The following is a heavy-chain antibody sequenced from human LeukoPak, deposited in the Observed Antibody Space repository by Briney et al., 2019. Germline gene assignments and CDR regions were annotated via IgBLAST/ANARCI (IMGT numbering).Heavy chain of an antibody. CDR1: GFTFSSYA. D-gene: IGHD3-10*01. CDR3: ATGYYFGSGSYGYLDY. Sequence: PGGSLRLSCTASGFTFSSYAMNWVRQAPGKGLEWVSGIGAGGTFTYYADSVKGRFTISRDDSENTLYLQMDSLRADDTAVYYCATGYYFGSGSYGYLDYWGQGTLVTVSS. V-gene: IGHV3-23*01. J-gene: IGHJ4*02. CDR2: IGAGGTFT.